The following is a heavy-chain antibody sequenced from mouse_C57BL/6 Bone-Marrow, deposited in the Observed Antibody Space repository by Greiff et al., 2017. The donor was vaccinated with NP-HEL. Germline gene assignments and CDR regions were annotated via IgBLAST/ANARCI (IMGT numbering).Heavy chain of an antibody. CDR1: GYTFTSHW. Sequence: QVQLQQSGPELVRPGASVKISCKAPGYTFTSHWMQWVRQRPGQGLEWIGEIFPGSGSTYYNEKFKGKATLTVDTSSSTAYMQLSRLTSEDSAVYYCANTGVGPYAMDDWGKGTSVTVSS. J-gene: IGHJ4*01. V-gene: IGHV1-56*01. CDR3: ANTGVGPYAMDD. D-gene: IGHD1-1*01. CDR2: IFPGSGST.